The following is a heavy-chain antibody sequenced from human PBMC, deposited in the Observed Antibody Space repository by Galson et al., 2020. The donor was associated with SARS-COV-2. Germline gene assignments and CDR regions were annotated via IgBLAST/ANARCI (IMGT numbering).Heavy chain of an antibody. CDR1: GYTFTSYY. D-gene: IGHD2-21*01. CDR3: AREWGDTSSSVCDY. Sequence: GESLKISCNTSGYTFTSYYIHWVRQAPGQGLAWVGIIKPRENITSYAQKFQGRVTMTRDTSTSTVHMELSSLRPEDTAVYYCAREWGDTSSSVCDYWGRGTLVTVSS. V-gene: IGHV1-46*01. CDR2: IKPRENIT. J-gene: IGHJ4*02.